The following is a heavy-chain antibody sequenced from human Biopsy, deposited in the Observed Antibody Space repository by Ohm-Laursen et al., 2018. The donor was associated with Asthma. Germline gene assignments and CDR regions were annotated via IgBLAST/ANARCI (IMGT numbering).Heavy chain of an antibody. CDR2: ISYTGSA. Sequence: TLSLTCTVSGGSMSSSSYYWGWIRQPPGKGLEWMGSISYTGSAYPNPSLKTGVTITVDTSKNHFSRMLRSATAADTAVYYCARHWDWGSFFDYWGQGTPVTVSS. CDR1: GGSMSSSSYY. J-gene: IGHJ4*02. D-gene: IGHD7-27*01. CDR3: ARHWDWGSFFDY. V-gene: IGHV4-39*01.